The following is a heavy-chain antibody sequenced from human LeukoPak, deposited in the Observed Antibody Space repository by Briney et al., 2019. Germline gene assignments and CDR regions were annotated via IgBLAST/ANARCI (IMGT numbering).Heavy chain of an antibody. V-gene: IGHV3-74*01. CDR3: AKGGRGYSYGSLDY. D-gene: IGHD5-18*01. Sequence: PGGSLRLSCAASGFTFDDYGMNWVRQAPGKGLEWVSGINTDGSSTSYADSVKGRFTISRDNAKNTLYQQMNSLRVEDSAVYYCAKGGRGYSYGSLDYWGQGTLVTVSS. J-gene: IGHJ4*02. CDR2: INTDGSST. CDR1: GFTFDDYG.